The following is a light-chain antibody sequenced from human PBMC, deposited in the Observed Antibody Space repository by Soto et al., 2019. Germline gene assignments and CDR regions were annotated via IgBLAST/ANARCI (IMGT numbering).Light chain of an antibody. Sequence: QSVLTQPRSVSGSPGQSVTISCTGTSSDVGSYKDVSWYQHHPGKAPKVMIYEVTNRPSGVSNRFSGSKSGNTASLTISGLLAEGEADYYCSSYTSSSTYVFGTGTKVTVL. CDR2: EVT. J-gene: IGLJ1*01. V-gene: IGLV2-14*01. CDR1: SSDVGSYKD. CDR3: SSYTSSSTYV.